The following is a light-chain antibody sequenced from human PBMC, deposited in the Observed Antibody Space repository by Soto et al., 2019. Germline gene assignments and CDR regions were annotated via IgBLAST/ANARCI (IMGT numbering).Light chain of an antibody. CDR1: SSDVGGYKF. CDR2: EVT. J-gene: IGLJ1*01. Sequence: QSVLTQPASVSGSPGQSITISCTGSSSDVGGYKFVSWYQHHPGKAPKLILYEVTTRPSGVSSRFSGSKSGNTASLTISGLQADDEANYYCSSYTSSNTPYVFGTGTKVTVL. V-gene: IGLV2-14*01. CDR3: SSYTSSNTPYV.